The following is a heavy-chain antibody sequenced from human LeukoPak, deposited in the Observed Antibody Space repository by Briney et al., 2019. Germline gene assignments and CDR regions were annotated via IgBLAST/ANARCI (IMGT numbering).Heavy chain of an antibody. J-gene: IGHJ4*02. CDR3: GGRRSSF. V-gene: IGHV3-23*01. CDR2: ISGSAGSA. Sequence: GGSLSLSCAASGFTFSSYGMHWVRQAPGKGLEWVSSISGSAGSAYYADSVKGRFSISRDNSKNTLYLQMNSLRADDTPVYYCGGRRSSFWGQGTVVSVSS. CDR1: GFTFSSYG.